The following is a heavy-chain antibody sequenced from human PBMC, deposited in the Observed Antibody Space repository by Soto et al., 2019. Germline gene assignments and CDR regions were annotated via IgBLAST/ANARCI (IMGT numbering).Heavy chain of an antibody. J-gene: IGHJ3*02. CDR1: GGFVSSGSYY. CDR2: MSHSGGT. Sequence: QVQLQQWGAGLLKPSETLSLTCAVYGGFVSSGSYYWSWIRQPPGKGLEWIGEMSHSGGTHFNPSLTSRVTISVDTSKNQFSLKMSSVTAADTALYYCARVERGTAKTVVDAFDIWGPGTMVTVSS. V-gene: IGHV4-34*01. CDR3: ARVERGTAKTVVDAFDI. D-gene: IGHD1-26*01.